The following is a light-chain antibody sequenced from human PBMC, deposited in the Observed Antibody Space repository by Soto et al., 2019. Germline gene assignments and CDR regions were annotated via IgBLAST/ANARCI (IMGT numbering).Light chain of an antibody. CDR1: NSNIGRYS. CDR2: SDD. J-gene: IGLJ3*02. CDR3: AAWDDNRNGPL. Sequence: QSVLTQPPSLSGTPGQRVTISCSGSNSNIGRYSVHSYQHFPGTAPKILIFSDDERPSGVPDRFSGSKSGTSASLAISGLQSEDEDEYYCAAWDDNRNGPLFGGGTKLTVL. V-gene: IGLV1-44*01.